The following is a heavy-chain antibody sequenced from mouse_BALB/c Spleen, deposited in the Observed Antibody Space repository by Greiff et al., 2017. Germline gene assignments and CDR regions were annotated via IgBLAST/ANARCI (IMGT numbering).Heavy chain of an antibody. Sequence: VQLKESGPELEKPGASVKISCKASGYSFTGYNMNWVKQSNGKSLEWIGNIDPYYGGTSYNQKFKGKATLTVEKSSSTVYFELSRLTSDDSAVYYCARRSSSGAWFAYWGQGTLVTVSA. CDR2: IDPYYGGT. CDR3: ARRSSSGAWFAY. V-gene: IGHV1-39*01. CDR1: GYSFTGYN. D-gene: IGHD3-1*01. J-gene: IGHJ3*01.